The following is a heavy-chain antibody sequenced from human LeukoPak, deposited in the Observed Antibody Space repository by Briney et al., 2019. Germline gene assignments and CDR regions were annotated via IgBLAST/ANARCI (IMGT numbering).Heavy chain of an antibody. D-gene: IGHD1-26*01. CDR2: ISAYNGNT. CDR1: GYTFTSYG. Sequence: ASVKVSCKASGYTFTSYGISWVRQAPGQGLEWMGWISAYNGNTNYAQKLQGRVTMTTDTSTSTAYMELRSLRSDDTAVYYCARDGWWELLTSGYYFDYWGQGTLVTVSS. CDR3: ARDGWWELLTSGYYFDY. V-gene: IGHV1-18*01. J-gene: IGHJ4*02.